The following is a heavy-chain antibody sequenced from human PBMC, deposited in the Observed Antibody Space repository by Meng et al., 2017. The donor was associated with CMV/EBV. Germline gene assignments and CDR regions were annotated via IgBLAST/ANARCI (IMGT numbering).Heavy chain of an antibody. V-gene: IGHV1-18*01. Sequence: AELVQSGVEVKKPGASVKVSCKASGYTFPGYGISWVRQASGQGLEWMGWISVYNGHTNFAQNLQGRVTMTTDTSTSTAYVELRSLRSDDTAIYYCARGVPLGIIYSFDYWGQGTLVTVSS. CDR3: ARGVPLGIIYSFDY. CDR1: GYTFPGYG. J-gene: IGHJ4*01. D-gene: IGHD2-21*01. CDR2: ISVYNGHT.